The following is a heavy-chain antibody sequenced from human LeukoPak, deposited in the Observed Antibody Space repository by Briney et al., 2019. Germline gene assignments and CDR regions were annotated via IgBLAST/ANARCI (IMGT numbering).Heavy chain of an antibody. J-gene: IGHJ6*02. CDR2: ISWNSGSK. CDR3: AKDKGNGGGDPPYYYGMDV. CDR1: GFTFDDYA. V-gene: IGHV3-9*01. Sequence: GGSLRLSCAASGFTFDDYAMHWVRQAPGKGLEWVSGISWNSGSKGYADSVKGRFTISRDNANNSLYLQMNDLRAEDTALYYCAKDKGNGGGDPPYYYGMDVWGQGTTVTVSS. D-gene: IGHD2-21*02.